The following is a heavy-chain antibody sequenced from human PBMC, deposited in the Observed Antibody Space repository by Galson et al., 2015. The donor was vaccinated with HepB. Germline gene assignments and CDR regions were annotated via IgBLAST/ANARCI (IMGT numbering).Heavy chain of an antibody. D-gene: IGHD3-10*01. CDR1: GFTFSNAW. Sequence: SLRLSCAASGFTFSNAWMSWVRQAPGKGLEWVGRIKSKTDGGATDYAAPVKGRFTISRDDSKNTLYLQMNSLKTEDTAVFYCTTYPATMVLFDPWGQGTLVTVSS. CDR3: TTYPATMVLFDP. J-gene: IGHJ5*02. CDR2: IKSKTDGGAT. V-gene: IGHV3-15*01.